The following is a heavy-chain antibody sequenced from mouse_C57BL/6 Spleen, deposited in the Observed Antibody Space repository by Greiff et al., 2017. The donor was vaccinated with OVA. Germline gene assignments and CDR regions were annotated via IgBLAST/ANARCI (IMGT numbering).Heavy chain of an antibody. V-gene: IGHV1-7*01. D-gene: IGHD1-1*01. CDR2: INTSSGYT. CDR3: ASLYYYGSSYYAMDY. CDR1: GYTFTSYW. Sequence: VQLLESGADLAKPGASVKLSCTASGYTFTSYWMHWVQQRPGQGLEWIGYINTSSGYTKYTQKFKDKATLTADTSSNTAYLQLSSLTYEDAAVDYCASLYYYGSSYYAMDYWGQGTSVTVSS. J-gene: IGHJ4*01.